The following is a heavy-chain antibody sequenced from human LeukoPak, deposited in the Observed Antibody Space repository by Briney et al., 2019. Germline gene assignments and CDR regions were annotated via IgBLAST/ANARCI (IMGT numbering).Heavy chain of an antibody. V-gene: IGHV1-8*01. J-gene: IGHJ4*02. CDR3: ARDHITMEFDC. Sequence: ASVKVSCTASGYTFTSHDINWVRQATGQGLEWMGWINPNSGNTGYAQKFQGRVTMTRNTSISTAYMELSSLRSEDTAVYYCARDHITMEFDCWGQGTLVTVSS. CDR2: INPNSGNT. CDR1: GYTFTSHD. D-gene: IGHD3-10*01.